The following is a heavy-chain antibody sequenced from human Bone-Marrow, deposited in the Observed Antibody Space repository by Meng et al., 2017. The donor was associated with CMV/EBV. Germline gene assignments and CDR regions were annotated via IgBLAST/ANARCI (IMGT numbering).Heavy chain of an antibody. CDR2: ISGSGGST. CDR3: AKDLGYDSPRGWFDP. CDR1: GLTFSSYS. J-gene: IGHJ5*02. D-gene: IGHD3-22*01. Sequence: GESLKISCAASGLTFSSYSMSWVRQAPGKGLEWVSAISGSGGSTYYADSVKGRFTISRDNSKNTLYLQMNSLRAEDTAVYYCAKDLGYDSPRGWFDPWGQGTLVTVSS. V-gene: IGHV3-23*01.